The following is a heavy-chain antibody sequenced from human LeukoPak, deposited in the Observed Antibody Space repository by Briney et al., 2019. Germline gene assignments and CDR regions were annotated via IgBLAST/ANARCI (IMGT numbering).Heavy chain of an antibody. CDR3: ARDLWRSYGGNFGYFGY. Sequence: ASVKVSCKASGYTFTSYYMHWVRQAPGQGLEWMGLINPNSGGTKYPQKFQGRVTMTRDTSISTAYLELSRLTSDDTAMYYCARDLWRSYGGNFGYFGYWGQGTLVTVSS. V-gene: IGHV1-2*02. CDR1: GYTFTSYY. CDR2: INPNSGGT. J-gene: IGHJ4*02. D-gene: IGHD4-23*01.